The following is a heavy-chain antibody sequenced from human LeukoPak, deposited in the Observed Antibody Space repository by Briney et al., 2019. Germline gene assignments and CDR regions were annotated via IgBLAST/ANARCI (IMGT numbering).Heavy chain of an antibody. Sequence: GGSLRLSCAASGFTVSTIYMSWVRQAPGKGLEWVSVVYSGGSTYYADSVKGRFTISRDNSRNTLYLQMSSLRAEDTAVYYCARHFGVISKGVYYYYYGLDVWGQGTTVTVSS. CDR1: GFTVSTIY. V-gene: IGHV3-66*04. D-gene: IGHD3-3*01. CDR3: ARHFGVISKGVYYYYYGLDV. J-gene: IGHJ6*02. CDR2: VYSGGST.